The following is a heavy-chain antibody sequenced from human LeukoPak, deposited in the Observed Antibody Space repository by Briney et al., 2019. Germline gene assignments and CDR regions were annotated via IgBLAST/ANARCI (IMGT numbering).Heavy chain of an antibody. Sequence: GGSLRLSCAASGFTFSSYSMNWVRQAPGKGLEWVSYISSSSSTIYYADSVKGRFTISRDNAKNSLYLQMNSLRAEDTAVYYCAKGIPSSSSPAEYFQHWGQGTLVTVSS. V-gene: IGHV3-48*01. J-gene: IGHJ1*01. CDR3: AKGIPSSSSPAEYFQH. D-gene: IGHD6-6*01. CDR2: ISSSSSTI. CDR1: GFTFSSYS.